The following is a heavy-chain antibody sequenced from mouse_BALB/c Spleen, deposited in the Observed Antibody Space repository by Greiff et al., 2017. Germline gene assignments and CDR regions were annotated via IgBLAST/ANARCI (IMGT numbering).Heavy chain of an antibody. V-gene: IGHV3-2*02. J-gene: IGHJ2*01. Sequence: EVHLVESGPGLVKPSQSLSLTCTVTGYSITSDYAWNWIRQFPGNKLEWMGYISYSGSTSYNPSLKSRISITRDTSKNQFFLQLNSVTTEDTATYYCARYYDSYFDYWGQGTTLTVSS. CDR2: ISYSGST. CDR1: GYSITSDYA. CDR3: ARYYDSYFDY. D-gene: IGHD2-4*01.